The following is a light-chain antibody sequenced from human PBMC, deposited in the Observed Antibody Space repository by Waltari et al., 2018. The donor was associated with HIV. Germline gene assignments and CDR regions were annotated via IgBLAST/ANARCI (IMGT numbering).Light chain of an antibody. CDR3: QAWDSSTWV. J-gene: IGLJ3*02. V-gene: IGLV3-1*01. CDR1: KLGDKY. CDR2: QDS. Sequence: SYELIQPPSVSVSPGQTASITCSGDKLGDKYACWYQQKPGQSPVLVIYQDSKRPSGIPERFSGSNSGNTATLTISGTQAMDEADYYCQAWDSSTWVFGGGTKLTVL.